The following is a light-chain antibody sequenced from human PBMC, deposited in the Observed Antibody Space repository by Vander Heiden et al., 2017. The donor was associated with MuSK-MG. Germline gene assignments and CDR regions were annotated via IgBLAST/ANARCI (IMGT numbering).Light chain of an antibody. V-gene: IGLV1-47*01. CDR3: AAWDDSRSGPV. CDR2: RNN. CDR1: SSNIGSNY. J-gene: IGLJ3*02. Sequence: QSVLTQPPSASRTPAPSVPISSSGSSSNIGSNYVSWYQQLPGTAPKLLIYRNNKRPSGVPDRFSGSKSGTSASLAISGLRSEDEADYYCAAWDDSRSGPVFGGGTKLTVL.